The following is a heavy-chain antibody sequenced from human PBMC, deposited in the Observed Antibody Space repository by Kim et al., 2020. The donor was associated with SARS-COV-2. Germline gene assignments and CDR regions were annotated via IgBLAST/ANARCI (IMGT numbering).Heavy chain of an antibody. CDR2: ISNSGGSK. CDR1: GFTFSNYA. CDR3: AKLVSLAAVADIADS. Sequence: GGSLRLSCEASGFTFSNYAMTWVRQAPGKGLEWVSSISNSGGSKYSADSVKGRFTVSRDNSKNTLYLQVNNLSAGDTAVYFCAKLVSLAAVADIADSWGQGTLVTVSS. J-gene: IGHJ5*02. D-gene: IGHD6-19*01. V-gene: IGHV3-23*01.